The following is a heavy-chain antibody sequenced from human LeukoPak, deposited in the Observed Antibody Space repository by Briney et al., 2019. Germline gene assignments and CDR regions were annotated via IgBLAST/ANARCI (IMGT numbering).Heavy chain of an antibody. D-gene: IGHD6-13*01. Sequence: GASVKVSCKASGYTFTSYDINWVRQATGQGLEWMGWMNPNSGSTGYAQKFQGRVTMTRNTSISTAYMELSSLRSEDTAVYYCARGCSSSCQMDAFDIWGQGTMVTVSS. CDR3: ARGCSSSCQMDAFDI. CDR1: GYTFTSYD. J-gene: IGHJ3*02. CDR2: MNPNSGST. V-gene: IGHV1-8*01.